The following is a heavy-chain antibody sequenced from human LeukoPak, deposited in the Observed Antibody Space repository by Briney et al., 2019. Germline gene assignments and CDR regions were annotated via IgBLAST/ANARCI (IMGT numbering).Heavy chain of an antibody. CDR2: ISAYNGNT. D-gene: IGHD3-10*01. Sequence: GPSVKVSCKASGYTFTSYGISWVRQAPGQGLEWMGWISAYNGNTNYAQKLQGRVTMTTDTSTSTAYMELRSLRSDDTAVYYCARDEYYYGSGSYFWFDPWGQGTLVTVSS. CDR3: ARDEYYYGSGSYFWFDP. CDR1: GYTFTSYG. V-gene: IGHV1-18*01. J-gene: IGHJ5*02.